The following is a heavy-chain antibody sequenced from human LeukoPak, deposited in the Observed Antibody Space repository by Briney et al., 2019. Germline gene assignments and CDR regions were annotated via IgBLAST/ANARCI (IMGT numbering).Heavy chain of an antibody. J-gene: IGHJ4*02. CDR3: ARGRGWLQLIFDY. CDR2: ISSSGST. Sequence: SETLSLTCTVSGDSISSGDYYWSWIRQPAGKGLEWIGRISSSGSTNYNPSLKSRVTISVDTSKNQFSLKLSSVTAADTAVYYCARGRGWLQLIFDYWGQGTLVTVSS. V-gene: IGHV4-61*02. D-gene: IGHD5-24*01. CDR1: GDSISSGDYY.